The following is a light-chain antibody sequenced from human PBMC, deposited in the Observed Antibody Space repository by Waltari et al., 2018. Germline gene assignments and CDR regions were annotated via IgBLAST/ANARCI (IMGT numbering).Light chain of an antibody. CDR1: RSDDGGHNY. V-gene: IGLV2-14*03. J-gene: IGLJ1*01. Sequence: QSALTQPASVSGSPGQWITISCSGSRSDDGGHNYVSWYQQHPDKVPKLLIYDVTYRPSGVSNRFSGSKSGNTASLTISGLQAEDEADYYCSSFTTSSTYVFGTGTRVTVL. CDR3: SSFTTSSTYV. CDR2: DVT.